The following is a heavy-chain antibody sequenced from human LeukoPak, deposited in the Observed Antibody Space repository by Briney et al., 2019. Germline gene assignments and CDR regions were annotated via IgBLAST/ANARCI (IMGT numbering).Heavy chain of an antibody. Sequence: PSETLSLTCAVYGGSFRGYYWSWIRQPPGKGLEWIGEINHSGSTNYNPSLKSRVTISVDTSKNQFSLKLSSVTAADTAVYYCARHRGSHDYWGQGTLVTVSS. D-gene: IGHD2-15*01. CDR2: INHSGST. CDR3: ARHRGSHDY. V-gene: IGHV4-34*01. CDR1: GGSFRGYY. J-gene: IGHJ4*02.